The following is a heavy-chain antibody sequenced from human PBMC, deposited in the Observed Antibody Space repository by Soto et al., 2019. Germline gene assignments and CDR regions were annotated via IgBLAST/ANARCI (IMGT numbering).Heavy chain of an antibody. J-gene: IGHJ4*02. Sequence: TGGSLRLSCAASGFTFGSHWMHWVRQAPGKGLVYVSRISSGGTTTNYAESVKGRFTISRDNARNTLYLQMNSLRVEDTAVYYCALFGTSYATSCFLYWGQAPPGTVSS. CDR2: ISSGGTTT. CDR1: GFTFGSHW. D-gene: IGHD1-26*01. CDR3: ALFGTSYATSCFLY. V-gene: IGHV3-74*01.